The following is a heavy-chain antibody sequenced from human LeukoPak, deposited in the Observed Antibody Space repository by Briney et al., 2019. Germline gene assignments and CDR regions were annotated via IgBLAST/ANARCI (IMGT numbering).Heavy chain of an antibody. J-gene: IGHJ5*02. Sequence: ASVKVSCKASGHTFTGYYMHWVRQAPGQGLEWMGWINANSGDTNYAQKFQGRVTMTRDTSISTAYMELSRLRSDDTAVYYCARVGGPGITMVRGVIMSWFDPWGQGTLVTVSS. CDR3: ARVGGPGITMVRGVIMSWFDP. CDR1: GHTFTGYY. V-gene: IGHV1-2*02. D-gene: IGHD3-10*01. CDR2: INANSGDT.